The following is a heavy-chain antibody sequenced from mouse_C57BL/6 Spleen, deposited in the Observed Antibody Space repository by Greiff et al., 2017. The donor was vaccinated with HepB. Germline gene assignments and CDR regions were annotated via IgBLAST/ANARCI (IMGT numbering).Heavy chain of an antibody. Sequence: VNLVESGPGLVQPSQSLSITCTVSGFSLTSYGVHWVRQPPGKGLEWLGVIWSGGSTDYNAAFISRLSISKDNSKSQVFFKMNSLQADDTAIYYCAKNGDYDGPFAYWGQVTLVTVSA. D-gene: IGHD2-4*01. J-gene: IGHJ3*01. CDR1: GFSLTSYG. CDR2: IWSGGST. V-gene: IGHV2-4*01. CDR3: AKNGDYDGPFAY.